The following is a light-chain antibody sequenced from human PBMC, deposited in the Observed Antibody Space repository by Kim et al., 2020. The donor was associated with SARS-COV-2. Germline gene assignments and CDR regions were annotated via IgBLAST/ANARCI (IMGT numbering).Light chain of an antibody. V-gene: IGKV3-11*01. CDR3: QQRSNWPLT. CDR1: QSVSGY. J-gene: IGKJ4*01. CDR2: DAS. Sequence: LSPGERATLSGRASQSVSGYLAWYQQKPGQAPRLLIYDASNRATGIPARFRGGGSGTDFTLTISSLEPEDFAVYYCQQRSNWPLTFGGGTKVDIK.